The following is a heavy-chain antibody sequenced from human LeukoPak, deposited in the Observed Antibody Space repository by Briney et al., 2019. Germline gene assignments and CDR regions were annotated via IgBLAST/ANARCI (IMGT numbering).Heavy chain of an antibody. CDR2: IYTSGST. V-gene: IGHV4-61*02. D-gene: IGHD3-9*01. J-gene: IGHJ5*02. Sequence: PSETLSLTCTVSGGSISSGSYYWGWIRQPAGKGLEWIGRIYTSGSTNYNPSLKSRVTISVDTSKNQFSLKLSSVTAADTAVYYCARDGTYYDILTGYSPGWFDPWGQGTLVTVSS. CDR1: GGSISSGSYY. CDR3: ARDGTYYDILTGYSPGWFDP.